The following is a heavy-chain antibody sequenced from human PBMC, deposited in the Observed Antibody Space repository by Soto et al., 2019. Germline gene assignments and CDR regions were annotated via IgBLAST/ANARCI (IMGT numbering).Heavy chain of an antibody. CDR2: ISGSGGST. J-gene: IGHJ6*02. CDR1: GFTFSSYA. Sequence: EVQLLESGGGLVQPGGSLRLSCAASGFTFSSYAMSWVRQAPGKGLEWVSAISGSGGSTYYADSVKGRFTISRDNSKNTLYLQMNSLRAEDTAVYYCAKDWSYYDRQGYYGMDVWGQGTTVTVSS. CDR3: AKDWSYYDRQGYYGMDV. D-gene: IGHD3-22*01. V-gene: IGHV3-23*01.